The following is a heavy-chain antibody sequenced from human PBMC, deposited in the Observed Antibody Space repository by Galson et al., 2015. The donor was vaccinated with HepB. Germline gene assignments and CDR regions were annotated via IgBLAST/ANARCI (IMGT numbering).Heavy chain of an antibody. J-gene: IGHJ4*02. D-gene: IGHD1-26*01. CDR2: ISGSGGST. CDR1: GFTFSSYA. Sequence: SLRLSCAASGFTFSSYAMSWVRQAPGKGLEWVSAISGSGGSTYYADSVKGRFTISRDNSKNTLYLQMNSLRAEDTAVYYCAKDPGRIVGATNFDYWGQGTLVTVSS. CDR3: AKDPGRIVGATNFDY. V-gene: IGHV3-23*01.